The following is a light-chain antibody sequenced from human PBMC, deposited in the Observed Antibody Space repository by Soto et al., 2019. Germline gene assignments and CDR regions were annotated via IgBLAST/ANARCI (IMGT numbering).Light chain of an antibody. CDR3: CSFAGTYTI. J-gene: IGLJ2*01. V-gene: IGLV2-11*01. CDR1: SSDVGGYSH. CDR2: DVT. Sequence: QSALTQPRSVSGSPGQSVTISCTGSSSDVGGYSHVSWFQPHPGKAPKLMIYDVTKRPSGVPDRFSGSKSGNTASLTISGLQAEDESDYYCCSFAGTYTIFGGGTKVTVL.